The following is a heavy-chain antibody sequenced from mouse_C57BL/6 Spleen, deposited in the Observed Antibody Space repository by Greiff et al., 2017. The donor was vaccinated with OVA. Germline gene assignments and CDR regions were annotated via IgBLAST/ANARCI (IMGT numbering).Heavy chain of an antibody. CDR3: TRHDASSGDFDY. CDR2: ISSGGDYI. Sequence: EVNLVESGEGLVKPGGSLKLSCAASGFTFSSYAMSWVRQTPEKRLEWVAYISSGGDYIYYADTVKGRFTISRDNARNTLYLQMSRLKSEDTAMYYCTRHDASSGDFDYWGQGTTLTVSS. V-gene: IGHV5-9-1*02. D-gene: IGHD2-3*01. J-gene: IGHJ2*01. CDR1: GFTFSSYA.